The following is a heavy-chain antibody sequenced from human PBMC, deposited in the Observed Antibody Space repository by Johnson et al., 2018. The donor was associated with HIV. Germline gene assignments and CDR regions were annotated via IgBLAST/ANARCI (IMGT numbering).Heavy chain of an antibody. V-gene: IGHV3-30*04. CDR1: GFTFSDYA. Sequence: QMQLVESGGGVVQPGRSLRLSCSASGFTFSDYAMHWVRQAPGKGLQWVAVIAYDGNTKYYADSVKGRFTISRDNSKSTLYLQMNSLRVEDTAVYFCARRASGWHAFDIWGQGTMVTVSS. J-gene: IGHJ3*02. CDR3: ARRASGWHAFDI. CDR2: IAYDGNTK. D-gene: IGHD6-19*01.